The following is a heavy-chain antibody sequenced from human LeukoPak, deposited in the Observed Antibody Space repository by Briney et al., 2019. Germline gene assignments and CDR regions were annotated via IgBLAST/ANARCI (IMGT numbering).Heavy chain of an antibody. CDR3: ARHRYCTNGVCYLVPWAFYP. CDR1: GGSISSYY. J-gene: IGHJ5*02. D-gene: IGHD2-8*01. Sequence: SETLSLTRAVSGGSISSYYRSWIRQPPGKGLEWIGYIYYSGSTNHNPSLKSRVTISVDTPKNQFSLKLSSVTAADTAVYYCARHRYCTNGVCYLVPWAFYPWGQGTLVTVSS. V-gene: IGHV4-59*08. CDR2: IYYSGST.